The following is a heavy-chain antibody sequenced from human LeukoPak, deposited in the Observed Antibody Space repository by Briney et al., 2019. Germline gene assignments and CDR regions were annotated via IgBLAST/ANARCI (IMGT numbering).Heavy chain of an antibody. D-gene: IGHD4-23*01. V-gene: IGHV4-39*07. CDR3: ARDLPDYGGENSIDY. J-gene: IGHJ4*02. CDR2: IYYSGST. Sequence: SETLSLTCTVSGGSISSSSYYWGWIRQPPGKGLGWIGSIYYSGSTYYNPSLKSRVTISVDTSKNQFSLKLSSVTAADTAVYYCARDLPDYGGENSIDYWGQGTLVTVSS. CDR1: GGSISSSSYY.